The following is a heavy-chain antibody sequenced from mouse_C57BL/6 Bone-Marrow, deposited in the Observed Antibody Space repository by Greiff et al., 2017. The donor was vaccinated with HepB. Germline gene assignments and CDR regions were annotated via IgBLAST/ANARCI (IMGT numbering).Heavy chain of an antibody. Sequence: SGAELVRPGASVKLSCTASGFNIKDDYLHWVQQRPEQGLEWIGWIDPENGDTEYASKFQGKATITADTSSNTAYLQLSSLTSEDTAVYYCTYGNPWFAYWGQGTLVTVSA. CDR3: TYGNPWFAY. V-gene: IGHV14-4*01. J-gene: IGHJ3*01. CDR1: GFNIKDDY. D-gene: IGHD2-1*01. CDR2: IDPENGDT.